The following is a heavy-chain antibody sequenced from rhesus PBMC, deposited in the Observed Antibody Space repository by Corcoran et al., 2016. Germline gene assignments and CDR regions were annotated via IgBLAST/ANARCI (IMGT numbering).Heavy chain of an antibody. D-gene: IGHD6-31*01. CDR1: GGSLSDSYS. J-gene: IGHJ4*01. CDR2: RYGSGGRT. CDR3: ARPSSGWYLFDY. Sequence: QVQLQASGPGLVQPSEALSLPCTVSGGSLSDSYSWRWIRPPPGKGREWMGRRYGSGGRTDYNPSLKSRVTISKDASKNQFSLKLSSVTAADTAVYYCARPSSGWYLFDYWGQGVLVTVSS. V-gene: IGHV4-160*01.